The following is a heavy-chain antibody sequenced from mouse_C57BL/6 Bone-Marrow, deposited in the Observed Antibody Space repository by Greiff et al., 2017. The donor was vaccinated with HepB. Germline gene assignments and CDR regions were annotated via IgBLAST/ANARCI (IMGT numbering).Heavy chain of an antibody. J-gene: IGHJ4*01. V-gene: IGHV5-4*01. CDR3: ARDGPGAMDY. CDR2: ISDGGSYT. CDR1: GFTFSSYA. Sequence: DVMLVDSGGGLVKPGGSLKLSCAASGFTFSSYAMSWVRQTPEKRLEWVATISDGGSYTYYPDNVKGRFTISRDNAKNNLYLQMSHLKSEDTAMYYCARDGPGAMDYWGQGTSVTVSS.